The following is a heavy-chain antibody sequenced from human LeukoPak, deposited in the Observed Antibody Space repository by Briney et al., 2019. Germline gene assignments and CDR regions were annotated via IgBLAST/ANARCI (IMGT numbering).Heavy chain of an antibody. CDR1: GFTFSSYA. Sequence: GGSLRLSCAASGFTFSSYAMSWVRQAPGKGPEWVSAISGSGGSTYYADSVKGRFTISRDNSKNTLYLQMNSLRAEDTAVYYCASTDYYDSSGYYSEPFDYWGQGTLVTVSS. D-gene: IGHD3-22*01. CDR2: ISGSGGST. J-gene: IGHJ4*02. CDR3: ASTDYYDSSGYYSEPFDY. V-gene: IGHV3-23*01.